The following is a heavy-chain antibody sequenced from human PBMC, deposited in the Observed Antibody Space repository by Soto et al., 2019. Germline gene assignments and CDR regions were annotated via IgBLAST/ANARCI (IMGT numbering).Heavy chain of an antibody. V-gene: IGHV1-3*01. CDR3: ARDMDIVVVPAATFDP. J-gene: IGHJ5*02. CDR2: INAGNGNT. CDR1: GYTFTSYA. D-gene: IGHD2-2*03. Sequence: ASVKVSCKASGYTFTSYAMHWVRQAPGQRLEWMGWINAGNGNTKYSQKFQGRVTITRDTSASTAYMELSSLRSEDTAVYYCARDMDIVVVPAATFDPWGQGTLVTVSS.